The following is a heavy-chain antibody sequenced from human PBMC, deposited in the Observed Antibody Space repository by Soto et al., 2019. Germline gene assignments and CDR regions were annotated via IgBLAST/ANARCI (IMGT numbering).Heavy chain of an antibody. CDR2: TYYRSKWYN. CDR1: GDSVSSNSAT. D-gene: IGHD4-17*01. Sequence: SQTLSLTCVISGDSVSSNSATWNLIMQSPSRGLEWLGRTYYRSKWYNEYAVSVKSRITINPDTSKNQFSLQLNSVTPEDTAVYYCARATRTWFDPWGQGTLVTVSS. CDR3: ARATRTWFDP. V-gene: IGHV6-1*01. J-gene: IGHJ5*02.